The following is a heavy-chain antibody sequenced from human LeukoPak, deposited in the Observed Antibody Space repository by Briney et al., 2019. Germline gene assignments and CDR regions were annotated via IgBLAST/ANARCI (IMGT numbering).Heavy chain of an antibody. CDR1: GFTFNKYW. J-gene: IGHJ4*02. CDR2: IKEGGSEK. D-gene: IGHD2-2*03. CDR3: ARIRGWIYFDY. Sequence: PGGSLRLSCATSGFTFNKYWMSWVRQAPGKGLEWVANIKEGGSEKNYVDSVKGRFTISRDNAKNSLYLQMHSLRAEDTAVYYCARIRGWIYFDYWGQGTLVTVSS. V-gene: IGHV3-7*03.